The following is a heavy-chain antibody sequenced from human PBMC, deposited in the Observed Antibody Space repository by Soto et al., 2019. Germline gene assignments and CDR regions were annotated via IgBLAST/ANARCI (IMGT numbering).Heavy chain of an antibody. CDR1: GSTFSNYG. D-gene: IGHD3-16*01. J-gene: IGHJ4*02. CDR3: ARDGGSHGPSYFDS. CDR2: IWYDGSNK. Sequence: VQLVESGGGVVQPGRSLRLSCAASGSTFSNYGMHWVRQAPGKGPEWVAVIWYDGSNKYYGESVKGRFSISRDNSKNTLYLDITSLRTEDTADYYCARDGGSHGPSYFDSWGQGSLVIVSS. V-gene: IGHV3-33*01.